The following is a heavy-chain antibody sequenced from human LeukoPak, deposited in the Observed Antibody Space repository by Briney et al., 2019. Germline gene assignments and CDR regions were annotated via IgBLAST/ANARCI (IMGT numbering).Heavy chain of an antibody. CDR3: ARSFSGSYYFEY. V-gene: IGHV4-39*07. J-gene: IGHJ4*02. CDR2: IYYSGST. Sequence: SETLSLTCTVSGGSISSYYWGWIRQPPGKGLEWIGSIYYSGSTFHNPSLKSRVTISVDTSKNQFSLKLSSVTAADTAVYYCARSFSGSYYFEYWGQGTLVTVSS. CDR1: GGSISSYY. D-gene: IGHD1-26*01.